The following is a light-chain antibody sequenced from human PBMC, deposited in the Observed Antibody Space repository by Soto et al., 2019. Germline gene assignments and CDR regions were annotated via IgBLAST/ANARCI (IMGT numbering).Light chain of an antibody. CDR1: QRVVKN. V-gene: IGKV3-15*01. CDR3: HQYNNWPPNFT. J-gene: IGKJ2*01. Sequence: EMVLTKPPATLSLSPGKEATLSCGAGQRVVKNLACNQQKPGQTPRRLIYDASTRATAIPARFSGSGSGTEFTLTISSLQSEDFAVYYCHQYNNWPPNFTFGQGTKLEIK. CDR2: DAS.